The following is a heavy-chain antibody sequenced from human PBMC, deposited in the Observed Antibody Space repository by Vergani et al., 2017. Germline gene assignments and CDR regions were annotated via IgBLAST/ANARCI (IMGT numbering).Heavy chain of an antibody. CDR1: GGSISSGGYY. V-gene: IGHV4-31*03. CDR3: ASGIEGAGRYYDSSGYFDY. J-gene: IGHJ4*02. Sequence: QVQLPESGPGLVKPSQPLSLTCTVSGGSISSGGYYWSWIRQHPGKGLEWIGYIYYSGSTYYNPSLKSRVTISVDTSKNQFSLKLSSVTAADTAVYYCASGIEGAGRYYDSSGYFDYWGQGTLVTVSS. D-gene: IGHD3-22*01. CDR2: IYYSGST.